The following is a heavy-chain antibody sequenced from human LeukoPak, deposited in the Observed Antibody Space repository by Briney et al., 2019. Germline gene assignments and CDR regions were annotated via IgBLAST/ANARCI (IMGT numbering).Heavy chain of an antibody. CDR3: ASRPTSKRWLAVFDY. CDR1: AFTVSSNF. V-gene: IGHV3-66*01. CDR2: IYSGGDT. D-gene: IGHD6-19*01. J-gene: IGHJ4*02. Sequence: GGSLRLSCAVSAFTVSSNFMSWVRQAPGRGLEWVSVIYSGGDTYYADSVKGRFTISRDNSKNTVFLQMNSLRAEDTALYYCASRPTSKRWLAVFDYWGRGTLVTVSS.